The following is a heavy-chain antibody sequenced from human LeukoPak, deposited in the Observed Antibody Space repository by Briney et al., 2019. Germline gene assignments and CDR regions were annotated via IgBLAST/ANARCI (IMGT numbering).Heavy chain of an antibody. CDR2: INSGNENT. Sequence: ASVKVSCKASGYTFTSYGISWVRQAPGQRLEWMGWINSGNENTKHSQKFQGRITFTKDTSASTAYMELSSLTSEDTAVYYCAREGQWLIDYWGQGTLVTVSS. J-gene: IGHJ4*02. CDR3: AREGQWLIDY. V-gene: IGHV1-3*01. CDR1: GYTFTSYG. D-gene: IGHD6-19*01.